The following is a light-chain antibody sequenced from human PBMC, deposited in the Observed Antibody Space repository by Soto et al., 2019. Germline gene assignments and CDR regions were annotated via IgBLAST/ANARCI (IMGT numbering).Light chain of an antibody. Sequence: QSALTQPASVSGSPGQSITISCTGTSSDVGGYNDVSWYQQHPGKAPKLMIYEVSNRPSGVSNRFSGSTSGNTASLTIAGLQAEDEADYYCSSYTSSSTYVFGTGTKLTVL. J-gene: IGLJ1*01. CDR1: SSDVGGYND. CDR3: SSYTSSSTYV. V-gene: IGLV2-14*01. CDR2: EVS.